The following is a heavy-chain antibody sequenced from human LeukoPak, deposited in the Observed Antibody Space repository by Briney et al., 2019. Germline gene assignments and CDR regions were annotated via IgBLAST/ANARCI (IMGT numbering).Heavy chain of an antibody. CDR2: IYYSGST. CDR1: GGSISSYY. CDR3: ARHKVYYDSSGFDPFDY. Sequence: SETLSLTCTVSGGSISSYYWSWIRQPPGKGLEWIGYIYYSGSTNYNPSLKSRVTISVDTSKNQFSLKLSSVTAADTAVYYCARHKVYYDSSGFDPFDYWGQGTLVTVSS. J-gene: IGHJ4*02. D-gene: IGHD3-22*01. V-gene: IGHV4-59*08.